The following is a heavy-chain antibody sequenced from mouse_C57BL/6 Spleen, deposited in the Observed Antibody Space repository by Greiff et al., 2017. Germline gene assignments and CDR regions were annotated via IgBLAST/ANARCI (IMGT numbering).Heavy chain of an antibody. CDR2: IRNKANGYTT. V-gene: IGHV7-3*01. CDR3: ARGQYFDY. D-gene: IGHD3-3*01. CDR1: GFTFTDYY. J-gene: IGHJ2*01. Sequence: EVKLMESGGGLVQPGGSLSLSCAASGFTFTDYYMSWVRQPPGKALEWLGFIRNKANGYTTEYSASVKGRFTISRDNSQSILYLQMNALRAEDSATYNCARGQYFDYWGQGTTLTVSS.